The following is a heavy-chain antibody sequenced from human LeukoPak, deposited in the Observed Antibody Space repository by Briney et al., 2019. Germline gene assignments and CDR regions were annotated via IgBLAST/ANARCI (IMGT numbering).Heavy chain of an antibody. Sequence: EASVKVSCKASGGTFSSYAISWVRQAPGQGLEWMGRIIPIFGTANYAQKFQGRVTITTDESTSTAYMELSSLRSEDTAVYYCARAELELGYCSGGSCYSGTTFDYWGQGTLVTVSS. D-gene: IGHD2-15*01. J-gene: IGHJ4*02. V-gene: IGHV1-69*05. CDR3: ARAELELGYCSGGSCYSGTTFDY. CDR2: IIPIFGTA. CDR1: GGTFSSYA.